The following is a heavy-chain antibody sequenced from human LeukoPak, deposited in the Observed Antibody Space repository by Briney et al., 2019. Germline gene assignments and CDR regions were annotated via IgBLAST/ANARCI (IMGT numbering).Heavy chain of an antibody. V-gene: IGHV4-34*01. CDR3: ARAKLTWYSVSYYRAFDI. Sequence: SETLSLTCAVYGGSFSGYYWSWIRQPPGKGLEWIGEINHSGSTNYNPSLKSRVTISVDTSKNQFSLKLSSVAAADTAVYYCARAKLTWYSVSYYRAFDIWGQGTMVTVSS. CDR2: INHSGST. D-gene: IGHD1-26*01. J-gene: IGHJ3*02. CDR1: GGSFSGYY.